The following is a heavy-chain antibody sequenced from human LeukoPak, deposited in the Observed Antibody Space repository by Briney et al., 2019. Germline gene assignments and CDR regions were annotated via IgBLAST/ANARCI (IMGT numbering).Heavy chain of an antibody. J-gene: IGHJ4*02. CDR2: IYYSGST. V-gene: IGHV4-39*01. CDR1: GGSISSSSYY. D-gene: IGHD3-3*01. CDR3: ARQSPLPYVLRFLEWTDSYYFDY. Sequence: PSETLSLTCTVSGGSISSSSYYWGWIRQPPGNGLEWIGSIYYSGSTYYNPSLNSRVNISVDPSKNQFSLKLSSVTAADTAVYYCARQSPLPYVLRFLEWTDSYYFDYWGQGTLVTVSS.